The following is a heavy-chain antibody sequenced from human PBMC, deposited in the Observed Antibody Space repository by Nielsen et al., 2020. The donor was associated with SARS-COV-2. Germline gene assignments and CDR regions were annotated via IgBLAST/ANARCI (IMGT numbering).Heavy chain of an antibody. CDR2: VSHSGST. V-gene: IGHV4-4*02. Sequence: SETLSLTCAVSGDSVSSHDWWTWVRQSPGKGLEWIGEVSHSGSTNYNPSLKSRVTISVDTSKNQFSLKLSSVTAADTAVYYCARASRLGGWFDPWGQGTLVTVSS. D-gene: IGHD2-15*01. CDR1: GDSVSSHDW. J-gene: IGHJ5*02. CDR3: ARASRLGGWFDP.